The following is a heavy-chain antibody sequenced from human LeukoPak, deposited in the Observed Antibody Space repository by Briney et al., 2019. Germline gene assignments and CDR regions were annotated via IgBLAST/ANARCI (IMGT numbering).Heavy chain of an antibody. J-gene: IGHJ5*02. CDR3: ARARIAVAGTPWFDP. V-gene: IGHV1-2*02. D-gene: IGHD6-19*01. CDR1: GYTFTGYY. Sequence: ASVKVSCKASGYTFTGYYMHWVRQAPGQGLEWMGWINPNSGGTNYAQKFQGRVTMTRDTSISTAYMELSRLRFDDTAVYYCARARIAVAGTPWFDPWGQGTLVTVSS. CDR2: INPNSGGT.